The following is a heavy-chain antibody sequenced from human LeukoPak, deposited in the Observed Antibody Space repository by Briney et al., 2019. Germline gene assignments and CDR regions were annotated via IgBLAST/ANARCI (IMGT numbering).Heavy chain of an antibody. CDR3: ARDRGKKDCYGYGTPPYFFDY. D-gene: IGHD5-18*01. Sequence: GGSLRLSCAASGFTFSDYYMSWIRQAPGKGLEWVASISYDGSNKYYADSVKGRFTISRDNAKNTLYLQMNSLRAEDTAVYYCARDRGKKDCYGYGTPPYFFDYWGQGTLVTVSS. CDR1: GFTFSDYY. V-gene: IGHV3-30*03. J-gene: IGHJ4*02. CDR2: ISYDGSNK.